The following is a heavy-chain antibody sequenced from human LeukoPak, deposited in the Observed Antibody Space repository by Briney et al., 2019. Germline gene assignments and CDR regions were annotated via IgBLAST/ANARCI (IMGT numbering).Heavy chain of an antibody. CDR1: GFTLSTYW. CDR2: ISNDGSAT. CDR3: ARGGLDHAFDL. J-gene: IGHJ3*01. D-gene: IGHD3/OR15-3a*01. Sequence: SGGSLRLSCAASGFTLSTYWMYWVRQGPGKGLEYVSRISNDGSATTYADSVKGRFSISRDNAKSTVYLQMNSLRPEDTAMFYCARGGLDHAFDLWGPGTLVSVSP. V-gene: IGHV3-74*01.